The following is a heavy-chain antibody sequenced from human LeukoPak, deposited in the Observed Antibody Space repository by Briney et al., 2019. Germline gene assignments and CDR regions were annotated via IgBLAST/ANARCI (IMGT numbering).Heavy chain of an antibody. CDR1: GFTFASYA. V-gene: IGHV3-23*01. Sequence: GGCLSPSPAASGFTFASYAMNWVPQIPGKGLEWGSGISGSGGSTTYADSVRGRFTIYRDISMNTVSLQMAGLTAEDTAGDFGAKGAIVVRSTMYFDHWGLGALVTVSS. D-gene: IGHD2-21*01. CDR3: AKGAIVVRSTMYFDH. J-gene: IGHJ4*02. CDR2: ISGSGGST.